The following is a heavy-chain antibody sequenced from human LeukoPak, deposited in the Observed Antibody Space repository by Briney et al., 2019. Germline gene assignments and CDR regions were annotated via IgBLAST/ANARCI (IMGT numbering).Heavy chain of an antibody. V-gene: IGHV4-61*09. CDR3: SREDVVPAAKSFWVDS. J-gene: IGHJ5*01. CDR2: IYTSGST. D-gene: IGHD2-2*01. Sequence: PSQTLSLTCTVSGGSISSGSYYWSWIRQPAGKGLEWIGHIYTSGSTNYNPSLKSRVTISVDTSKNQFSLKLSSVTAADTAVYYCSREDVVPAAKSFWVDSWGQGTVVTVSS. CDR1: GGSISSGSYY.